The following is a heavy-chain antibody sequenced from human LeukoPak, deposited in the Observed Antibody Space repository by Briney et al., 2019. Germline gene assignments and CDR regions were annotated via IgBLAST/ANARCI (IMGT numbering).Heavy chain of an antibody. CDR3: ARDGHGVPLDY. J-gene: IGHJ4*02. CDR2: ISYDGTEK. Sequence: GGSLRLSCAASGLSFSSYAMHWVRQAPGKGLEWVAVISYDGTEKYYGDSVKGRFTISRDNSKNTLYLQMNSLRAEDTALYYCARDGHGVPLDYWGQGTLVTVSS. D-gene: IGHD4-17*01. CDR1: GLSFSSYA. V-gene: IGHV3-30-3*01.